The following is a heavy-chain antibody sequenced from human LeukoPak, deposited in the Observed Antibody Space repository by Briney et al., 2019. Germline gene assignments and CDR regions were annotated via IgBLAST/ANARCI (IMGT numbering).Heavy chain of an antibody. CDR1: GFTFSNYA. Sequence: GGSLALSCVASGFTFSNYAMSWVRQAPGKGLEYVSPISASGLSTYYTDSVRGRFTNSRDNSKNTLYLQMHSLRAEDTAVYYCAKETSITGAGDFWGQGALVTVSS. CDR3: AKETSITGAGDF. V-gene: IGHV3-23*01. J-gene: IGHJ4*02. CDR2: ISASGLST. D-gene: IGHD1-20*01.